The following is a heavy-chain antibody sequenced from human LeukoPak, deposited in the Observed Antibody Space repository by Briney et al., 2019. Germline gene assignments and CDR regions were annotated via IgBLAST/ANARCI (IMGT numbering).Heavy chain of an antibody. D-gene: IGHD5-18*01. Sequence: GGSLRLSCAASGFTFSSYNMNWVGQAPGKGLEWGSAISGSGGSTYYADSVKGRFTISRDNSKNTLYLQMNSLRAEDTAVYYCATGGTGGYSYGNQYYFDYWGQGTLVTVSS. V-gene: IGHV3-23*01. CDR1: GFTFSSYN. J-gene: IGHJ4*02. CDR2: ISGSGGST. CDR3: ATGGTGGYSYGNQYYFDY.